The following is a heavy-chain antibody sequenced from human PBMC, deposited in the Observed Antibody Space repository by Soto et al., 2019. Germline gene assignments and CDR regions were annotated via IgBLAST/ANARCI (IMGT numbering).Heavy chain of an antibody. Sequence: GGSLRLSCAASGFTFSSYGMHWVRQAPGKGLEWVAAIWYDGGNKYYADSVKGRFTISRDNSKNTLYLQMDSLRAEDTAVYYCAKPVAATLFAFDIWGQGTMVTVSS. CDR2: IWYDGGNK. CDR3: AKPVAATLFAFDI. CDR1: GFTFSSYG. J-gene: IGHJ3*02. V-gene: IGHV3-30*02. D-gene: IGHD2-15*01.